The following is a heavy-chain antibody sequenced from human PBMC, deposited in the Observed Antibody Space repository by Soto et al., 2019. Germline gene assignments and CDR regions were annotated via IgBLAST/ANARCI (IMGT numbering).Heavy chain of an antibody. J-gene: IGHJ1*01. D-gene: IGHD3-9*01. CDR3: ARVLLTGYF. Sequence: SETLSLTWAVWCGCXSSSNWWSWVRQPPGKGLEWIGEIYHSGSTNYNPSLKSRVTISVDKSKNQFSLKLSSVTAADTAVYYCARVLLTGYFWGQGTLVTVSS. V-gene: IGHV4-4*02. CDR1: CGCXSSSNW. CDR2: IYHSGST.